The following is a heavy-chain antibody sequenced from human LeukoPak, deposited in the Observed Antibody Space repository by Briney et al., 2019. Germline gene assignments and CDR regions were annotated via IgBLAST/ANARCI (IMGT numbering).Heavy chain of an antibody. CDR2: INHSGST. J-gene: IGHJ4*02. D-gene: IGHD6-13*01. V-gene: IGHV4-34*01. Sequence: NPSETLSLTCAVYGGSFSGCYWSWIRQPPGKGLEWIGEINHSGSTNYNPSLKSRVTISVDTSKNQFSLKLSSVTAADTAVYYCARVVIAAAGIDYWGQGTLVTVSS. CDR1: GGSFSGCY. CDR3: ARVVIAAAGIDY.